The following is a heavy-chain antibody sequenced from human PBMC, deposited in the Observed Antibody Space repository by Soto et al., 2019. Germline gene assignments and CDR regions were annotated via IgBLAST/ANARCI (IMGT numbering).Heavy chain of an antibody. CDR1: GFSLSTSGVG. CDR2: IYWDDDK. CDR3: AHRRRIQLWLSGNWFDP. D-gene: IGHD5-18*01. V-gene: IGHV2-5*02. J-gene: IGHJ5*02. Sequence: SGPTLVKPTQTLTLTCTFSGFSLSTSGVGVGWIRQPPGKALEWLALIYWDDDKRYSPSLKSRLTITKDTSKNQVVLTMTNMDPVDTATYYCAHRRRIQLWLSGNWFDPWGQGTLVTVSS.